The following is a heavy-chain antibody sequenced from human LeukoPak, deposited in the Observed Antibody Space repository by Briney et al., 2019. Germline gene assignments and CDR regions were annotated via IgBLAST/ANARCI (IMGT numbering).Heavy chain of an antibody. CDR3: AKGDRAVAGHNYFDY. J-gene: IGHJ4*02. Sequence: GGSLRLSCAASGFTISSYALSWVRQPPGKGLEGVSAISGSGGRTYYADSVKGRFTISRDNSKNTLYLQMNSLRAEDTAVYYCAKGDRAVAGHNYFDYWGQGTLVTVSS. CDR1: GFTISSYA. V-gene: IGHV3-23*01. CDR2: ISGSGGRT. D-gene: IGHD6-19*01.